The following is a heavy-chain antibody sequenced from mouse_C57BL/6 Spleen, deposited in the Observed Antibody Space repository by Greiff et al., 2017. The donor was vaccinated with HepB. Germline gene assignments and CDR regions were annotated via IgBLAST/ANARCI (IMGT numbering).Heavy chain of an antibody. J-gene: IGHJ4*01. CDR1: GFTFSDYY. Sequence: EVKLVESEGGLVQPGSSMKLSCTASGFTFSDYYMAWVRQVPEKGLEWVANINYDGSSTYYLDSLKSRFIISRDNAKNILYLQMSSLKSEDTATYYCARITTVVVGDYYAMDYWGQGTSVTVSS. D-gene: IGHD1-1*01. CDR3: ARITTVVVGDYYAMDY. CDR2: INYDGSST. V-gene: IGHV5-16*01.